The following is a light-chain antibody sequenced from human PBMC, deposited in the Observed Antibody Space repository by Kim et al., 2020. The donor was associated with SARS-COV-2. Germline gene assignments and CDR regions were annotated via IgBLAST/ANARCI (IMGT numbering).Light chain of an antibody. CDR3: QTWGTGIRV. Sequence: QLVLTQSPSASASLGASVKLTCTLNSGHSSYAIAWHQQQPEKGPPYLMKVNSDGSHSKGDGIPDRFSGSSSGAERYLTISSLQSEDEADYYCQTWGTGIRVFGGGTKVTVL. CDR1: SGHSSYA. J-gene: IGLJ3*02. V-gene: IGLV4-69*01. CDR2: VNSDGSH.